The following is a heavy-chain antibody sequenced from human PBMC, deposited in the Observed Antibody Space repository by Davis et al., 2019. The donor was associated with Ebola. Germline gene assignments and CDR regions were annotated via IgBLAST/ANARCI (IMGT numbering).Heavy chain of an antibody. D-gene: IGHD3-10*01. CDR2: IHSGGST. CDR3: APPFGEGGS. Sequence: GGSLRLSCAVSGFTVGSGYMSWVRQAPGKGLEWVSVIHSGGSTTYADSVKGRFTISRDDSKNTLYLQMISLRVEDTAVYYCAPPFGEGGSWGQGALVTVSS. V-gene: IGHV3-53*01. J-gene: IGHJ5*02. CDR1: GFTVGSGY.